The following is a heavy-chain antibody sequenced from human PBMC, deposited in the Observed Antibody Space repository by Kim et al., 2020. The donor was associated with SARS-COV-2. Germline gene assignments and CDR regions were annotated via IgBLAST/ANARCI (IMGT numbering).Heavy chain of an antibody. Sequence: ASVKVSCKASGYTFTSYGISWVRQAPGQGLEWMGWISAYNGNTNYAQKLQGRVTMTTDTSTSTAYMELRSLRSDDTAVYYCARGGNSYNWNYYYYGMDVWGQGTTVTVSS. CDR3: ARGGNSYNWNYYYYGMDV. CDR2: ISAYNGNT. CDR1: GYTFTSYG. V-gene: IGHV1-18*04. J-gene: IGHJ6*02. D-gene: IGHD1-20*01.